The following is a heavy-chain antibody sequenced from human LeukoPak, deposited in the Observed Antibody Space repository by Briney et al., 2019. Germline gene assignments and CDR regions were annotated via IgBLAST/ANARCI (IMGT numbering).Heavy chain of an antibody. Sequence: PGGSLRLSCAGSGFTFSNAWMNWARQAPGKGLEWVGRIRSEPNGGTTDYAAPVKGRFSISRDDSRNTVYLQINSLETEDTAVYYCSTGGYYFDYWGLGTLVTVSS. CDR1: GFTFSNAW. CDR2: IRSEPNGGTT. J-gene: IGHJ4*02. CDR3: STGGYYFDY. V-gene: IGHV3-15*01.